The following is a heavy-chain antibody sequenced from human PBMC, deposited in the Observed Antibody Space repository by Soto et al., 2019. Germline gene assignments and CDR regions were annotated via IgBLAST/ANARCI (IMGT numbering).Heavy chain of an antibody. D-gene: IGHD3-22*01. CDR2: ISAYNGNT. CDR1: GYTFTSYG. V-gene: IGHV1-18*01. Sequence: QVQLVQSGAEVKKPGASVKVSCKASGYTFTSYGISWVRQAPGQGLEWMGWISAYNGNTNYAQKLQGRVTMTTDTSTSTAYMELRSLRSDDTAVYYCARVSGVRYYDSSGYPYGREGGMDVWGQGTTVTVSS. J-gene: IGHJ6*02. CDR3: ARVSGVRYYDSSGYPYGREGGMDV.